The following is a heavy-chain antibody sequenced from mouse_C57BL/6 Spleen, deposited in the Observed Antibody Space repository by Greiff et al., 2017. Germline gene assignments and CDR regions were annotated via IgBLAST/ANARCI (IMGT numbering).Heavy chain of an antibody. CDR2: IDPSDSET. V-gene: IGHV1-52*01. Sequence: QVHVKQPGAELVRPGSSVKLSCKASGYTFTSYWMHWVKQRPIQGLEWIGNIDPSDSETHYNQKFKDKATLTVDKSSSTAYMQLSSLTSEDSAVYYCASGNGYVDVWGTGTTVTVSS. J-gene: IGHJ1*03. CDR1: GYTFTSYW. CDR3: ASGNGYVDV.